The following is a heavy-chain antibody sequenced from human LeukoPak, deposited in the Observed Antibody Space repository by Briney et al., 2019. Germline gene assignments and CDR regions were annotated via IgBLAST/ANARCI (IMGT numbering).Heavy chain of an antibody. Sequence: ASVKVSCKASGYTFTSYDINWVRQATGQGLEWMGWMNPNSGNTGYAQKFQGRVTMTRNTSISTAYMELSSLRSEDTAVYYCARGPQQWLVRVISDYYYGMDVWGQGTTVTVSS. D-gene: IGHD6-19*01. CDR1: GYTFTSYD. J-gene: IGHJ6*02. CDR3: ARGPQQWLVRVISDYYYGMDV. CDR2: MNPNSGNT. V-gene: IGHV1-8*01.